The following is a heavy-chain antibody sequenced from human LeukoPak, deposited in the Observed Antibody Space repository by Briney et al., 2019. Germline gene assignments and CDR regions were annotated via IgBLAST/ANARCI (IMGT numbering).Heavy chain of an antibody. D-gene: IGHD2-2*01. CDR3: ARQLGYCSSTSCYADKVDY. V-gene: IGHV4-39*01. J-gene: IGHJ4*02. CDR2: IYYSGST. CDR1: GGSISSSSYY. Sequence: SETLSLTCTVSGGSISSSSYYWGWIRQPPRKGLEWIMSIYYSGSTYYNPSLKSRVTISVDTSKNQFSLKLSSVTAADTAVYYCARQLGYCSSTSCYADKVDYWGQGTLVTVSS.